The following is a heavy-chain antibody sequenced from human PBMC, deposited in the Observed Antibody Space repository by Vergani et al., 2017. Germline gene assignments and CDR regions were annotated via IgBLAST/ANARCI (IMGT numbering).Heavy chain of an antibody. CDR2: IYYSGST. Sequence: QVQLQESGPGLVKPSETLSLTCTVSGGSISSYYWGWIRQPPGKGLEWIWSIYYSGSTYYNPSRKSRVTISVDTSKNQFSLKRSSVTAADTAVDYCARGLVTYDSSGYQYYFDYWGQGTLVTVSS. CDR3: ARGLVTYDSSGYQYYFDY. D-gene: IGHD3-22*01. CDR1: GGSISSYY. J-gene: IGHJ4*02. V-gene: IGHV4-39*01.